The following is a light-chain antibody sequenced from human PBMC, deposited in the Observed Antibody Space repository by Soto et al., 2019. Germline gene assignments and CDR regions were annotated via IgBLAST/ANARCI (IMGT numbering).Light chain of an antibody. CDR3: CSYAGSYTYV. J-gene: IGLJ1*01. CDR1: SSDVGGYNY. CDR2: DVS. Sequence: QSVLTQPRSVSWSPGQSVTISCTGTSSDVGGYNYVSWYQQHPGKAPKLMIYDVSKRPSGVPDRFSGSKSGNTASLTISGLQAEDEADYYCCSYAGSYTYVFGTGTQLTVL. V-gene: IGLV2-11*01.